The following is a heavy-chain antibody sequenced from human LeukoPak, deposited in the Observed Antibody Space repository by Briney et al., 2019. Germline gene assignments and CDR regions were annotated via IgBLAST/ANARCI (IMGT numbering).Heavy chain of an antibody. J-gene: IGHJ5*02. D-gene: IGHD4-11*01. V-gene: IGHV1-69*13. Sequence: SVKVSCKASGGTFSSYAISWVRQAPGQGLKWMGGIIPIFGTANYAQKFQGRVTITADESTSTAYMELSSLRSEDTAVYYCARGTYSNYAGWFDPWGQGTLVTVSS. CDR3: ARGTYSNYAGWFDP. CDR1: GGTFSSYA. CDR2: IIPIFGTA.